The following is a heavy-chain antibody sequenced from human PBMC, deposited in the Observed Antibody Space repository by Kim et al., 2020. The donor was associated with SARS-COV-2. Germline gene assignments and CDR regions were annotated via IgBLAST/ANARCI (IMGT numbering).Heavy chain of an antibody. V-gene: IGHV4-34*01. J-gene: IGHJ5*02. CDR1: GGSFSGYY. CDR3: ARERIWVYSSGWYEASLSGWFDP. D-gene: IGHD6-19*01. CDR2: INHSGST. Sequence: SETLSLTCAVYGGSFSGYYWSWIRQPPGKGLEWIGEINHSGSTNYNPSLKSRVTISVDTSKNQFSLKLSSVTAADTAVYYCARERIWVYSSGWYEASLSGWFDPWGQGTLVTVSS.